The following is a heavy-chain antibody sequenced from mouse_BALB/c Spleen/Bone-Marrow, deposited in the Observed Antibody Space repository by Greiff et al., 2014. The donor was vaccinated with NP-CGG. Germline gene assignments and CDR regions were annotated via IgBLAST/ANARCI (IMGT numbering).Heavy chain of an antibody. Sequence: VQLVESGPGLEESSQSLSTSCTVSGFSLISYGVHWIRQRPGKGLEWLGVIWPGGSTNYNSALMSRLSISKDNSKSQVFLKMNSLQSDDTAMYYCARDLYYDYDVGAMDYWGQGTSVTVSS. D-gene: IGHD2-4*01. CDR2: IWPGGST. V-gene: IGHV2-9*02. J-gene: IGHJ4*01. CDR3: ARDLYYDYDVGAMDY. CDR1: GFSLISYG.